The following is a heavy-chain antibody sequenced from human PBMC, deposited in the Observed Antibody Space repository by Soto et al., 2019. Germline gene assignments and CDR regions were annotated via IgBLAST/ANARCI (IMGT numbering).Heavy chain of an antibody. J-gene: IGHJ6*02. Sequence: ASVKVSCKASGGTFSSYAITWVRQAPGQGLEWMGGIIPIFGTANYAQKFQGRVTITADESTSTAYMELSSLRSEDTAVYYCAMTSTITFGGVIVITSDYYYYYGMDVWGQGTTVTVSS. D-gene: IGHD3-16*02. CDR2: IIPIFGTA. V-gene: IGHV1-69*13. CDR1: GGTFSSYA. CDR3: AMTSTITFGGVIVITSDYYYYYGMDV.